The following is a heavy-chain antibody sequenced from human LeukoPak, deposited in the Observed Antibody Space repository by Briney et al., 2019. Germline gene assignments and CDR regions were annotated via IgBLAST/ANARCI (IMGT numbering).Heavy chain of an antibody. D-gene: IGHD2-21*01. CDR1: GGSISSYY. Sequence: SETLSLTCTVSGGSISSYYWSWIRQPAGKGLEWIGRIYTSGSTNYNPSLKSRVTMSVDTSKNQFSLKLSSVTAADTAVYYCARGMLLPAYYYYMDVWGKGTTVTVSS. CDR2: IYTSGST. V-gene: IGHV4-4*07. CDR3: ARGMLLPAYYYYMDV. J-gene: IGHJ6*03.